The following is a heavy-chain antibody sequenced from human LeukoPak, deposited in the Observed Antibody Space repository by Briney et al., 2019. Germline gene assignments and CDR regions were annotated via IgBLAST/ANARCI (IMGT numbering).Heavy chain of an antibody. CDR2: ISYDGSNK. CDR3: AKDSVGFLGDYYYYMDV. Sequence: GGSLRLSCAASGFTFSSYGMHWVRQAPGKGLEWVAVISYDGSNKYYADSVKGRFTISRDNSKNTLYLQMNSLRAEDTAVYYCAKDSVGFLGDYYYYMDVWGKGTTVTVSS. D-gene: IGHD1-26*01. V-gene: IGHV3-30*18. J-gene: IGHJ6*03. CDR1: GFTFSSYG.